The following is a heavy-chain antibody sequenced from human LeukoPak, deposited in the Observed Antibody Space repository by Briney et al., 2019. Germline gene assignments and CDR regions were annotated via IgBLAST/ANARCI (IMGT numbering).Heavy chain of an antibody. Sequence: KPSETLSLTCTVSGGYLSSYYWNLIRQPPGKGLEWIGYISYSGSTNYNPSLKSRVTISVDTSKNQFSRNRSSVTEADTAVYYCARAPVIGSGIYWGQGTLVTVSS. V-gene: IGHV4-59*01. CDR1: GGYLSSYY. CDR2: ISYSGST. D-gene: IGHD2-21*01. J-gene: IGHJ4*02. CDR3: ARAPVIGSGIY.